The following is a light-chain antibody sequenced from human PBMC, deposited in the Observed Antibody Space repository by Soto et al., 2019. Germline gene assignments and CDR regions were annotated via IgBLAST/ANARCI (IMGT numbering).Light chain of an antibody. CDR2: WAS. CDR1: QSILHTSNNKNY. V-gene: IGKV4-1*01. Sequence: DIVMTQSPESLAVSLGERATINCKSSQSILHTSNNKNYLAWYQQKPGQPPKLLIYWASTRESGVPDRFSGSGSVTDFTLTISSLQAEDVAVYYCQQRSIWPRNTFGLGTKLEIK. CDR3: QQRSIWPRNT. J-gene: IGKJ2*01.